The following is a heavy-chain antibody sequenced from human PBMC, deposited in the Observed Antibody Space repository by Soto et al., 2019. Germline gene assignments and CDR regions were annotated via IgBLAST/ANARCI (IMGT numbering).Heavy chain of an antibody. CDR1: GFTFSSYA. CDR3: ASIDGSGWREYFYAMDV. D-gene: IGHD6-19*01. J-gene: IGHJ6*02. V-gene: IGHV3-23*01. CDR2: ISGSGDSK. Sequence: EVQLLESGGGLVQPGGSLRLSCAASGFTFSSYALNWVRQAPGKGLEWVASISGSGDSKYHAEQVKGRFTISRDNSKNTLYLQMNSLRAEDTAVYYCASIDGSGWREYFYAMDVWGQGATVTVSS.